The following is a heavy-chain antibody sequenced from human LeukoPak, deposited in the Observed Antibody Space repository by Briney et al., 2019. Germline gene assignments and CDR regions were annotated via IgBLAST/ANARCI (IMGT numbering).Heavy chain of an antibody. J-gene: IGHJ3*02. D-gene: IGHD3-3*01. CDR2: IKKDGSEK. Sequence: GGSLRLSCAASGFTFSSYWMSWVRQTPGKGLEWVANIKKDGSEKYYVDSVKGRFTISRDNAKNSLNLQMNSLRVEDTAAYYCARTYDFGRGPPGDAFDNWGPGTWVIVSS. CDR3: ARTYDFGRGPPGDAFDN. V-gene: IGHV3-7*01. CDR1: GFTFSSYW.